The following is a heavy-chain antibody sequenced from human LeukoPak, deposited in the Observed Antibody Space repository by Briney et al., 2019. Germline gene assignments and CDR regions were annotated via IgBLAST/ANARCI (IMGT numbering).Heavy chain of an antibody. CDR1: GFTFSDYW. CDR3: ARESRGYDNSGYYYVGGDY. CDR2: IKQDGSEK. J-gene: IGHJ4*02. D-gene: IGHD3-22*01. V-gene: IGHV3-7*01. Sequence: PGGSLRLSCAASGFTFSDYWMTWVRQAPGKGLEWVANIKQDGSEKYYVDCVKGRFTISRDTAKKSLSLQMNRLRAEDTAVYYCARESRGYDNSGYYYVGGDYWGQGTLVTVSS.